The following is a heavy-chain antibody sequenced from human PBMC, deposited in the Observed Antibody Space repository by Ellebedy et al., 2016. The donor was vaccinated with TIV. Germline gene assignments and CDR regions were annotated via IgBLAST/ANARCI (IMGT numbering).Heavy chain of an antibody. D-gene: IGHD3-22*01. CDR3: ARGNYDSSGYYFGWFDP. CDR1: GYTFTSYA. CDR2: INAGNGNT. Sequence: ASVKVSXKASGYTFTSYAMHWVRQAPGQRLEWMGWINAGNGNTKYSQKFQGRVTITRDTSASTAYMELSSLRSEDTAVYYCARGNYDSSGYYFGWFDPWGQGTLVTVSS. V-gene: IGHV1-3*01. J-gene: IGHJ5*02.